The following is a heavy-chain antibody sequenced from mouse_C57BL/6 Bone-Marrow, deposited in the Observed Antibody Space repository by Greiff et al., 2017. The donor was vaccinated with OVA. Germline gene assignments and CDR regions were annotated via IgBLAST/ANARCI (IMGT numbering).Heavy chain of an antibody. CDR2: IDPSDSYT. V-gene: IGHV1-69*01. Sequence: QVQLKQPGAELVMPGASVKLSCKASGYTFTSYWMHWVKPRPGQGLEWIGEIDPSDSYTNYNQKFKGKSTLTVDKSSSTAYMQLSSLTSEDSAVYYCARGSYYSNSYAMDYWGQGTSVTVSS. J-gene: IGHJ4*01. CDR1: GYTFTSYW. CDR3: ARGSYYSNSYAMDY. D-gene: IGHD2-5*01.